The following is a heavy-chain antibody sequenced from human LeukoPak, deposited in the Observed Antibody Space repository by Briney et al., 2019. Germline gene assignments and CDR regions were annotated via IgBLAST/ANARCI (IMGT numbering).Heavy chain of an antibody. CDR3: ARLTGYDWESSFDY. CDR2: IYYSGIT. V-gene: IGHV4-39*07. CDR1: GASISGSSHYF. D-gene: IGHD5-12*01. Sequence: SETLSLTCTVSGASISGSSHYFWGWIRQTPGKGLEWIGSIYYSGITYYTPSLKSRLTISVDTSRNQFSLKLSSVTAADTAVYFCARLTGYDWESSFDYWGQGTLVTVSS. J-gene: IGHJ4*02.